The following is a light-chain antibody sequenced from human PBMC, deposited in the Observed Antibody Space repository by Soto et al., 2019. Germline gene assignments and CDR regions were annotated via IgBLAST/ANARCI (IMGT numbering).Light chain of an antibody. V-gene: IGKV3-20*01. CDR1: QSVSSGH. J-gene: IGKJ1*01. CDR3: QPSGSP. Sequence: ELVLRHSPGTLSLSSGGGATLGCRASQSVSSGHLAWYEQKPGQAPRPLIYGASSRATGIPDRFSGSASGTDFTLTISRLEPADFAVYYCQPSGSPFGQGTQVDVK. CDR2: GAS.